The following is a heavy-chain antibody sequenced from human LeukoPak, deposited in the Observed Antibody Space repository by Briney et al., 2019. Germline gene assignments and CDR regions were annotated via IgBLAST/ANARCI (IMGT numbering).Heavy chain of an antibody. J-gene: IGHJ6*03. Sequence: ASVKVSCKASGYTFTSYDINWVRQATGQGLEWMGWMNPNSGNTGYAQKFQGRVTMTRNTSISTGYMELSRRRSEDKAAYYCAGVGSGYRIYYSSYMDVWGKGTTVTISS. CDR2: MNPNSGNT. D-gene: IGHD3-9*01. V-gene: IGHV1-8*01. CDR3: AGVGSGYRIYYSSYMDV. CDR1: GYTFTSYD.